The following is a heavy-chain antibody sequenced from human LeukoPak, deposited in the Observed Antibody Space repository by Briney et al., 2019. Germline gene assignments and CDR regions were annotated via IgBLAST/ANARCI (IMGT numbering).Heavy chain of an antibody. CDR2: INPSGGST. CDR1: GYTFTSYY. CDR3: ARVGITMVRGVIITNYYYMDV. J-gene: IGHJ6*03. D-gene: IGHD3-10*01. Sequence: ASVKVSCKASGYTFTSYYMHWVRQPPGQGLEWRGRINPSGGSTSYAQKFQGRVTMNRDMSTSTVYMELSSLRSEDTAVYYCARVGITMVRGVIITNYYYMDVWGKGTTVTVSS. V-gene: IGHV1-46*01.